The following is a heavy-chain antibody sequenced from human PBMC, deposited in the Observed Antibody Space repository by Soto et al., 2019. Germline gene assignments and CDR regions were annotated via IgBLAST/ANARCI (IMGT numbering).Heavy chain of an antibody. CDR1: GAALNSGNYY. J-gene: IGHJ5*02. CDR3: ARLRIATNNYKWFDP. V-gene: IGHV4-31*11. Sequence: RLSLTCVVSGAALNSGNYYWAWIRHVPGKGLEWIGHIYVTGAVDYNPSLRDRITISQDTSERQCSLNLRLVTAADTAVYYCARLRIATNNYKWFDPWGQGTLVTVSS. CDR2: IYVTGAV. D-gene: IGHD2-21*01.